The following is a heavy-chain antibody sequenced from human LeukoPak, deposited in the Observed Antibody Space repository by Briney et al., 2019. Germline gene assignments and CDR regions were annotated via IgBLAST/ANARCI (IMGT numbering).Heavy chain of an antibody. Sequence: ASVKVSCKASGYTFTGYYMHWVRQAPGQGLEWMGWINPNSGGTNYAQKFQGRVTMTRDTSISTAYMELSRLRSDDTAVYYCARGRPYYYGSGSYRNPYYYYYGMDVWGKGTTVTVSS. D-gene: IGHD3-10*01. J-gene: IGHJ6*04. CDR1: GYTFTGYY. CDR3: ARGRPYYYGSGSYRNPYYYYYGMDV. CDR2: INPNSGGT. V-gene: IGHV1-2*02.